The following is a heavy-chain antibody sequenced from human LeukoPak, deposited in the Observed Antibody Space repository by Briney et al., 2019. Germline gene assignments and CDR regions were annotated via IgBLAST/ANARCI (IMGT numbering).Heavy chain of an antibody. CDR2: INYSGNT. J-gene: IGHJ4*02. V-gene: IGHV4-31*03. CDR3: ARYCSGVSCYAFDY. Sequence: SETLSLTCTVSGDSISSGTYYWGWIRQHPGKGLVWIAYINYSGNTYYNPSLKSRVTISVDTSKNLFSLKLNSVTAADTAVYYCARYCSGVSCYAFDYWGQGTLVTVSS. CDR1: GDSISSGTYY. D-gene: IGHD2-15*01.